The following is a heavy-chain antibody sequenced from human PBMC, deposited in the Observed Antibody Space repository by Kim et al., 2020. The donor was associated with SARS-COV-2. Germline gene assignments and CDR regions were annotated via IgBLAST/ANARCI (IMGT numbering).Heavy chain of an antibody. CDR3: AKAASAAAGYYYYYYGMDV. CDR1: GFTFDDYT. D-gene: IGHD6-13*01. J-gene: IGHJ6*02. CDR2: ISWDGGST. V-gene: IGHV3-43*01. Sequence: GGSLRLSCAASGFTFDDYTMHWVRQAPGKGLEWVSLISWDGGSTYYADSVKGRFTISRDNSKNSLYLQMNSLRIEDTALYYCAKAASAAAGYYYYYYGMDVWGQGTTVTVSS.